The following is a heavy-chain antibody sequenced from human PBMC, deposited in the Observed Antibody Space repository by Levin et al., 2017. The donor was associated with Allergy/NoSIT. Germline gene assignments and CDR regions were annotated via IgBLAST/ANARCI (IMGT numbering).Heavy chain of an antibody. CDR3: ARGRRGGSSRYNWFDP. J-gene: IGHJ5*02. CDR2: INHSGST. V-gene: IGHV4-34*01. Sequence: ESLKISCAVYGGSFSGYYWSWIRQPPGKGLEWIGEINHSGSTNYNPSLKSRVTISVDTSKNQFSLKLSSVTAADTAVYYCARGRRGGSSRYNWFDPWGQGTLVTVSS. D-gene: IGHD2-15*01. CDR1: GGSFSGYY.